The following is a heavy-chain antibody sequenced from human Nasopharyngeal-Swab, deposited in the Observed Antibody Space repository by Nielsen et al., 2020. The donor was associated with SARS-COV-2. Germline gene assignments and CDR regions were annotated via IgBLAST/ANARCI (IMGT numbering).Heavy chain of an antibody. V-gene: IGHV3-74*01. CDR2: INSDGSST. Sequence: GGSLRLSCAASGFTFSSYWMHWVRQAPGKGLVWVSRINSDGSSTSYADSVKGRFTISRDNAKNTLYLQMNSLRAEDTAVYYCATPEVGFGVPDYWGQGTLVTVSS. J-gene: IGHJ4*02. CDR1: GFTFSSYW. D-gene: IGHD3-10*01. CDR3: ATPEVGFGVPDY.